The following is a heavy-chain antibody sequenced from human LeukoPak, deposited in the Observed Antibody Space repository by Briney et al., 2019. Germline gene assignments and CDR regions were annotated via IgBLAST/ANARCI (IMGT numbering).Heavy chain of an antibody. CDR2: ISGGGGST. Sequence: GGSLRLSCAASEFTFSNYAMNWVRQAPGKGLEWVSGISGGGGSTYYAGSVKGRFTVSRDNSKNTLYLQMNSLRAEDTAVYYCASPRSGQSFDIWGQGTMVTVSS. CDR3: ASPRSGQSFDI. D-gene: IGHD6-19*01. J-gene: IGHJ3*02. V-gene: IGHV3-23*01. CDR1: EFTFSNYA.